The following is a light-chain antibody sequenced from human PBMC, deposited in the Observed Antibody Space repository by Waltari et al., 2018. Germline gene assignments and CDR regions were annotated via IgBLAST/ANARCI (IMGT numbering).Light chain of an antibody. CDR2: AAS. V-gene: IGKV1-39*01. J-gene: IGKJ4*01. Sequence: DIQMTQSPSSLSAPVGDRVTITRRASQSIISYLNWYQQKPGKAPKLLIYAASSLQSGVPSRFSGSGSGTDFTLTISSLQPEDFATYYCQQSYSTPTFGGGTKVEIK. CDR3: QQSYSTPT. CDR1: QSIISY.